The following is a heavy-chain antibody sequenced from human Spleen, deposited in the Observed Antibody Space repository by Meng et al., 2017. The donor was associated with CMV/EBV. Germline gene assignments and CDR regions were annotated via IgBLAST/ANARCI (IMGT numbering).Heavy chain of an antibody. D-gene: IGHD2-15*01. Sequence: SGYTFTDYYIHWVRQAPGQGREWMGWINPNTGGTNYAHNFQGRVTMTRDTSISAAYMELSSLRSDDTAVYFCARDLYAGYSDGPFDYWGQGTLVTVSS. CDR1: GYTFTDYY. CDR2: INPNTGGT. CDR3: ARDLYAGYSDGPFDY. V-gene: IGHV1-2*02. J-gene: IGHJ4*02.